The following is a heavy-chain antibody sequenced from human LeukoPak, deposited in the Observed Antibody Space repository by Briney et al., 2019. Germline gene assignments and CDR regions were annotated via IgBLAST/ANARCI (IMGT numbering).Heavy chain of an antibody. CDR1: GYTLTELS. V-gene: IGHV1-24*01. CDR3: ARGYGSGSYSGPGADY. Sequence: GASVKVSCKVSGYTLTELSMHWVRQAPGKGLEWMGGFDPEDGETIYAQKFQGRLSMTTDASTSTVNMELRSLRSDDTAVYYCARGYGSGSYSGPGADYWGQGTLVTVSS. J-gene: IGHJ4*02. D-gene: IGHD3-10*01. CDR2: FDPEDGET.